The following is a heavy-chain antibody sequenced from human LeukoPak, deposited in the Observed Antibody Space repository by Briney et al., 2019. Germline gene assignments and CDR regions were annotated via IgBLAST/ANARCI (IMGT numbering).Heavy chain of an antibody. D-gene: IGHD3-22*01. Sequence: SVKVSCKPSGGTFSSYAISWVRQPPGQGLEWMGRIIPIFGTANYAQKFQGRVTITTDESTSTAYMELSSLRSEDTAVYYCAREEDSSAPGDYWGQGTLVTVSS. V-gene: IGHV1-69*05. CDR2: IIPIFGTA. J-gene: IGHJ4*02. CDR1: GGTFSSYA. CDR3: AREEDSSAPGDY.